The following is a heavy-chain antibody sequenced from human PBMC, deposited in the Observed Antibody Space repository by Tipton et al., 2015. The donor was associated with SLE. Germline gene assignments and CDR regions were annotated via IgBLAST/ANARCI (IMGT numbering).Heavy chain of an antibody. D-gene: IGHD5-12*01. J-gene: IGHJ4*02. CDR3: ARGGVGGYDYFDH. CDR2: ITYSGST. Sequence: TLSLTCSVSGGSISSDDHYWSWIRQLPGKGLEWVGHITYSGSTKYNPSLKSRVSISVDTSKNRFSLRLSSVTAADTAVYFCARGGVGGYDYFDHRGQGTLVTVSS. V-gene: IGHV4-31*03. CDR1: GGSISSDDHY.